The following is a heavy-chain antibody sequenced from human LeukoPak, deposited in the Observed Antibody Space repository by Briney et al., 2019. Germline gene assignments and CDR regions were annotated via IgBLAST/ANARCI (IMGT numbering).Heavy chain of an antibody. V-gene: IGHV4-39*01. CDR2: IYYSGST. CDR3: ARAFRARYFDL. CDR1: GGSITTSSYY. D-gene: IGHD2/OR15-2a*01. J-gene: IGHJ2*01. Sequence: KPSETLSLTCTVSGGSITTSSYYWGWIRQPPGKGLELIGIIYYSGSTYYNPSLKGRVTISVDTSKNQFSLKLSSVTAADTAVYYCARAFRARYFDLWGRGTLVTVSS.